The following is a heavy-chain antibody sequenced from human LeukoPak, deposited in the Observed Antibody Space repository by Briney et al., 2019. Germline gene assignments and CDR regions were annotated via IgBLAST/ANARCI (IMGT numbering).Heavy chain of an antibody. CDR3: ARHGDIAAATFEY. CDR1: GYSFTNNW. V-gene: IGHV5-51*01. Sequence: GESLKISCKGSGYSFTNNWIGWVRQMPGKGLEWMGIIYPGDSDTRYSPSFQGQVTISADKSISTAYLQWSSLKASDTAMYYCARHGDIAAATFEYWGQGNLVTVSS. J-gene: IGHJ4*02. D-gene: IGHD6-13*01. CDR2: IYPGDSDT.